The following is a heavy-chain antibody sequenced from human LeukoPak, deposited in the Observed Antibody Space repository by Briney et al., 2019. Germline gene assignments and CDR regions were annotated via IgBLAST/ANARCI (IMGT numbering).Heavy chain of an antibody. CDR1: GGSFSGYY. CDR2: INHSGST. CDR3: ARTVVKLYYFDY. Sequence: SETLSLTCAVHGGSFSGYYWSWIRQPPGKGLEWIGEINHSGSTNYNPSLKSRVTISVDTSKIQFSLKLSSVTAADTAVYYCARTVVKLYYFDYWGQGTLVTVSS. J-gene: IGHJ4*02. D-gene: IGHD4-23*01. V-gene: IGHV4-34*01.